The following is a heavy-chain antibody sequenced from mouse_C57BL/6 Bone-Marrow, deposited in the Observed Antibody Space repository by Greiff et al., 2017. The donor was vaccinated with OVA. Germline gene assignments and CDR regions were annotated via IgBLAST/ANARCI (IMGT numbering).Heavy chain of an antibody. CDR1: GYTFTSYW. Sequence: EVKVEESGTVLARPGASVKMSCKTSGYTFTSYWMHWVKQRPGQGLEWIGAIYPGNSDTSYNQKFKGKAKLTAVTSASTAYMELSSLTNEDSAVYYCTGYYYGSSYWYFDVWGTGTTVTVSS. J-gene: IGHJ1*03. D-gene: IGHD1-1*01. V-gene: IGHV1-5*01. CDR2: IYPGNSDT. CDR3: TGYYYGSSYWYFDV.